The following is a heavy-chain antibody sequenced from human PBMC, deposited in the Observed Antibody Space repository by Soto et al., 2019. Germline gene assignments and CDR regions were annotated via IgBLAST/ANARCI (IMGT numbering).Heavy chain of an antibody. V-gene: IGHV3-33*01. CDR3: ARERNTIVVVTAHEYNWFDP. D-gene: IGHD2-21*02. CDR2: IWYDGSNK. CDR1: GFTFSSYG. J-gene: IGHJ5*02. Sequence: GGSLRLSCAASGFTFSSYGMHWVRQAPGKGLEWVAVIWYDGSNKYYADSVKGRFTISRDNSKNKLYLQMNSLRAEDTAVYYCARERNTIVVVTAHEYNWFDPWGQGTLVTVSS.